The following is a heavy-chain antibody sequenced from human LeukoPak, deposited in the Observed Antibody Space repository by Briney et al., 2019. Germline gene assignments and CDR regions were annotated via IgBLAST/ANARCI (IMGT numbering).Heavy chain of an antibody. J-gene: IGHJ2*01. CDR3: ARDPFTWHFDL. CDR1: GGSISSSSYY. CDR2: IHSSGST. Sequence: PSETLSLTCTVSGGSISSSSYYWGWIRQPPGKGLEWIGYIHSSGSTDYNPSLKSRVTISVDTSKNQFSLRLTSVTAADTALYYCARDPFTWHFDLWGRGALVTVSS. V-gene: IGHV4-39*07.